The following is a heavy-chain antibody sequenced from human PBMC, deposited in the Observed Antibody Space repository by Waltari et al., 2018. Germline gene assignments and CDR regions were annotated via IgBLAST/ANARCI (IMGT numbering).Heavy chain of an antibody. J-gene: IGHJ5*02. CDR3: ARPRRYCTGGTCYSNWLDP. D-gene: IGHD2-15*01. CDR1: GYTFTGYY. Sequence: QVQLVQSGAEVKKPGASVKVSCKASGYTFTGYYIHWVRQAPGQGLEWMGWPDPKSGGTNFSQKFQDRVTMTRDTSIRTAYMELSRLKSDDTAVYYCARPRRYCTGGTCYSNWLDPWGQGTLVTVSS. CDR2: PDPKSGGT. V-gene: IGHV1-2*02.